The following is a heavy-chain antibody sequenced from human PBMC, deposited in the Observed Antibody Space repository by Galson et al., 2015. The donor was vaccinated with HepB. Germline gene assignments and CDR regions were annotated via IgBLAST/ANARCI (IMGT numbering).Heavy chain of an antibody. V-gene: IGHV1-69*13. Sequence: SVKVSCKASGGTFSSYAISWVRQAPGQGLEWMGGIIPIFGTANYAQKFQGRVTITADESTSTAYMELSSLRSEDTAVYYCARHPKAGVRAYYYYGMDVWGQGTTVTVSS. J-gene: IGHJ6*02. CDR3: ARHPKAGVRAYYYYGMDV. CDR1: GGTFSSYA. CDR2: IIPIFGTA.